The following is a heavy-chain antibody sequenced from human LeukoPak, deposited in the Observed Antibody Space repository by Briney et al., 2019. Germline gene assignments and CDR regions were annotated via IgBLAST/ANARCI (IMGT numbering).Heavy chain of an antibody. CDR2: IYHSGST. Sequence: SETLSLTCAVSGGSISSGGYSWSWIRQPPGKGLEWIGYIYHSGSTYYNPSLKSRVTISVDRSRNQFSLKLSSVTAADTAVYYCARGVAARAFDIWGQGTMVTVSS. V-gene: IGHV4-30-2*01. CDR1: GGSISSGGYS. CDR3: ARGVAARAFDI. D-gene: IGHD2-15*01. J-gene: IGHJ3*02.